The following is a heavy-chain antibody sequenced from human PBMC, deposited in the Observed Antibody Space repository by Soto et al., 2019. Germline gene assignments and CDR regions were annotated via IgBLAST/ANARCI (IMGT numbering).Heavy chain of an antibody. D-gene: IGHD3-10*01. J-gene: IGHJ6*02. CDR3: ARHEGITMVRGMYYYGMDV. CDR2: IYYSGST. V-gene: IGHV4-39*01. CDR1: GGSISSSSYY. Sequence: PSETLSLICTVSGGSISSSSYYWGWIRQPPGKGLEWIGSIYYSGSTYYNPSLKSRVTISVDTSKNQFSLKLSSVTAADTAVYYCARHEGITMVRGMYYYGMDVWGQGTTVTVSS.